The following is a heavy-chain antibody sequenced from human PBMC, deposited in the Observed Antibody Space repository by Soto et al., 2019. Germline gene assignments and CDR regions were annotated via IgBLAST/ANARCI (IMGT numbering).Heavy chain of an antibody. CDR2: ISGSGGST. V-gene: IGHV3-23*01. D-gene: IGHD3-16*01. CDR3: AKVVDDGIMITFGGPEYYFDY. CDR1: GFTFSSYA. Sequence: GGSLRLSCAASGFTFSSYAMSWVRQAPGKGLEWVSAISGSGGSTYYADSVKGRFTISRDNSKNTLYLQMNSLRAEDTAVYYCAKVVDDGIMITFGGPEYYFDYWGQGTLVTVSS. J-gene: IGHJ4*02.